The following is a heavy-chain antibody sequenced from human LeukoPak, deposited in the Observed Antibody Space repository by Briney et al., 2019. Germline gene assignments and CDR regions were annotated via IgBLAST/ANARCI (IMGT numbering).Heavy chain of an antibody. CDR2: IIPIFGTA. V-gene: IGHV1-69*13. J-gene: IGHJ6*02. Sequence: ASVKVSCKASGGTFSSYAISWVRQAPGQGLEWMGGIIPIFGTANYAQKFQGRVTITADESTSTAYMELSSLGSEDTAVYYCAKDQDVLLWFGELKFGYYYYYGMDVWGQGTTVTVPS. CDR3: AKDQDVLLWFGELKFGYYYYYGMDV. D-gene: IGHD3-10*01. CDR1: GGTFSSYA.